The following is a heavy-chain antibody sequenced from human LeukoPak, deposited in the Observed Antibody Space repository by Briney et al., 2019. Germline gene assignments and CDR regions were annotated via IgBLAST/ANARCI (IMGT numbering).Heavy chain of an antibody. Sequence: GGSLRLSCAASGFTFSSYEMSWVRQAPGKGLEWVSYISSSGSTIFYADSVKSRFTISRDKAKNSLYLQMKSLRAEDTAVDYCASLSLLWFGVLLYDGGLDYWGQGTLVTVSS. CDR1: GFTFSSYE. V-gene: IGHV3-48*03. CDR2: ISSSGSTI. CDR3: ASLSLLWFGVLLYDGGLDY. J-gene: IGHJ4*02. D-gene: IGHD3-10*01.